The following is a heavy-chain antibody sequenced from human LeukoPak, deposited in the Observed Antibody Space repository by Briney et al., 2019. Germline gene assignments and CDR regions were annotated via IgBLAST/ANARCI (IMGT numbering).Heavy chain of an antibody. CDR3: AREGSVMGAKRWFDP. CDR2: IYYSGST. V-gene: IGHV4-61*01. CDR1: GGSVSSGSYY. Sequence: PSETLSLTCTVSGGSVSSGSYYWSWIRQPPGKGLEWIGYIYYSGSTNYNPSLKSRVTISVDTSKNQFSLKLSSVTAADTAVYYCAREGSVMGAKRWFDPWGQGTLVTVSS. D-gene: IGHD1-26*01. J-gene: IGHJ5*02.